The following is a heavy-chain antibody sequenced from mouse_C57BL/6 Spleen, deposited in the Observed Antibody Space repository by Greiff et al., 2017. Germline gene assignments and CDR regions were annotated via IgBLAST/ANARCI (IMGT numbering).Heavy chain of an antibody. D-gene: IGHD2-5*01. CDR3: ARAYSNYNAMDY. V-gene: IGHV2-9-1*01. CDR2: IWTGGGT. J-gene: IGHJ4*01. Sequence: QVQLQQSGPGLVAPSPSLSITCTVSGFSLTSYAISWVRQPPGKGLEWLGVIWTGGGTNYNSALKSRLTISKDNSKSQVFLKMNSLHTDDTASYYCARAYSNYNAMDYWGQGTSVTVSS. CDR1: GFSLTSYA.